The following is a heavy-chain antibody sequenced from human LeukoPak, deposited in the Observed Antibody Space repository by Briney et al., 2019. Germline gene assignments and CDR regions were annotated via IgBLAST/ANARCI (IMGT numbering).Heavy chain of an antibody. Sequence: GGSLRLSGAASGFTFSSYSMNWVRQAPGKGLEWVSSISSSSSYIYYADSVKGRFTVSRDNAKNSLYLQMNSLRAEDTAVYCCARDLGRVAARPPPAYWGQGTLVTVSS. V-gene: IGHV3-21*01. J-gene: IGHJ4*02. D-gene: IGHD6-6*01. CDR1: GFTFSSYS. CDR2: ISSSSSYI. CDR3: ARDLGRVAARPPPAY.